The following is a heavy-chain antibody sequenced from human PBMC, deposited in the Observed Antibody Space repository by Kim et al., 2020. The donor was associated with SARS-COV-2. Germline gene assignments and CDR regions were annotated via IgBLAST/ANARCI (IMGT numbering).Heavy chain of an antibody. Sequence: PSLKSRVTISVDTSKNQFSLKLSSVTAADTAVYYCARSSYGDYGDAFDIWGQGTMVTVSS. D-gene: IGHD4-17*01. CDR3: ARSSYGDYGDAFDI. J-gene: IGHJ3*02. V-gene: IGHV4-39*01.